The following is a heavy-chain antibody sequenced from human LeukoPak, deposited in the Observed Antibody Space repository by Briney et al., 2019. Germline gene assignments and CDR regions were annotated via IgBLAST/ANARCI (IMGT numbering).Heavy chain of an antibody. D-gene: IGHD3-22*01. CDR2: IRYDGGNK. J-gene: IGHJ4*02. CDR3: AKDLSQYDSSGYRYFDY. Sequence: GGSLRLSCAASGFTFSTYGVHWVRQAPGKGLEWVAFIRYDGGNKYYADSVKGRFTISRDNSQNTLYLQMNSLRAEDTAVYYCAKDLSQYDSSGYRYFDYWGQGSPVTVSS. CDR1: GFTFSTYG. V-gene: IGHV3-30*02.